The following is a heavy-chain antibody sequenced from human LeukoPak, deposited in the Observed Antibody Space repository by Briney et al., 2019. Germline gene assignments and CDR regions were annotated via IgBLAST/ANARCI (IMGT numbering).Heavy chain of an antibody. CDR1: GFIFSDYY. CDR2: IYSGGST. V-gene: IGHV3-66*04. J-gene: IGHJ3*02. Sequence: GGSLRLSCAASGFIFSDYYLTWVRQAPGKGLEWVSVIYSGGSTYYADSVKGRFTFSRDNSKNTLYLQMNSLRAEDTAVYYCARPGPDAFDIWGQGTMVTVSS. CDR3: ARPGPDAFDI.